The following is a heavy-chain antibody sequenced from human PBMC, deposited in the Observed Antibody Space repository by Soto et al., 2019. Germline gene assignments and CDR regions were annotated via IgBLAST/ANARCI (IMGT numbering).Heavy chain of an antibody. CDR2: INPNSGGT. J-gene: IGHJ6*02. D-gene: IGHD2-15*01. CDR3: AKGVVAATHGMDV. Sequence: SVKVYCNASGYTFTGYYMHWVRQAPGQGLEWMGWINPNSGGTNYAQKFQGGVTMTRDTSISTAYMELSRLRSDDTAVYYCAKGVVAATHGMDVWGQGTTVAVYS. V-gene: IGHV1-2*02. CDR1: GYTFTGYY.